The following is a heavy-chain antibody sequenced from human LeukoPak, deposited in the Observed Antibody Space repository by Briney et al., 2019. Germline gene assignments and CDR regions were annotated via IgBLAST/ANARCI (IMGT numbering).Heavy chain of an antibody. J-gene: IGHJ3*02. V-gene: IGHV3-21*01. CDR1: GFTFSSYW. Sequence: PGGSLRLSCAASGFTFSSYWMHWVRQAPGKGLERVSSISSSSSYMYYADSVKGRFTISRDNAKNSLYVQMNSLRAEDTAVYYCARVFSRDYAFDIWGQGTMVTVSS. CDR3: ARVFSRDYAFDI. CDR2: ISSSSSYM. D-gene: IGHD2/OR15-2a*01.